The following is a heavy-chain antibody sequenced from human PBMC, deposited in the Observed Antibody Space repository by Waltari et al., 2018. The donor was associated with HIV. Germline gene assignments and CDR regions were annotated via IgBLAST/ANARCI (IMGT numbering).Heavy chain of an antibody. Sequence: EVQLVESGGGLVQPGGSLRLSCAASGFTFSSYSMNWVRQAPGKGLEWVSYIGGSSSTIDYADSVKGRFTISRDNAKNSLYLQMNSLRAEDTAVYYCATPNYYDTYYGMDVWGQGTTVTVSS. CDR1: GFTFSSYS. V-gene: IGHV3-48*04. J-gene: IGHJ6*02. D-gene: IGHD3-22*01. CDR3: ATPNYYDTYYGMDV. CDR2: IGGSSSTI.